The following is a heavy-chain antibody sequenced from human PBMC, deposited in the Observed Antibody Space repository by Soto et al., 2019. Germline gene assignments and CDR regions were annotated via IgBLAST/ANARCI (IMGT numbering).Heavy chain of an antibody. J-gene: IGHJ5*01. CDR3: TTSSPGDGSYDF. V-gene: IGHV1-8*01. Sequence: GASVKVSCKASGYTFGRYDINWVRQATGQGLEWMGWMSPKSGKTGYAQKFRGRVSMTRDTSTTTAYMELSSLRPEDTAIYYCTTSSPGDGSYDFWG. D-gene: IGHD6-6*01. CDR2: MSPKSGKT. CDR1: GYTFGRYD.